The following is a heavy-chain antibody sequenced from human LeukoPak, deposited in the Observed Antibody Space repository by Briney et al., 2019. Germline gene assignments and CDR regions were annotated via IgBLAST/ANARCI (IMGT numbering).Heavy chain of an antibody. CDR2: IRYEGSNK. J-gene: IGHJ6*03. D-gene: IGHD3-10*01. CDR3: AKEYYGSGSYSYYYYYMDV. Sequence: GGSLRLSCAASGFTFSSYGMHWVRQAPGKGLEWVAFIRYEGSNKYYADSVKGRFTISRDNSKNTLYLQMNSLRAEDTAVYYCAKEYYGSGSYSYYYYYMDVWGKGTTVTVSS. V-gene: IGHV3-30*02. CDR1: GFTFSSYG.